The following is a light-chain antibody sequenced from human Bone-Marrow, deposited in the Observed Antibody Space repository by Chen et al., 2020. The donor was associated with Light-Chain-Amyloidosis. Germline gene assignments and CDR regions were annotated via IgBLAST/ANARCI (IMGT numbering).Light chain of an antibody. CDR2: EVT. J-gene: IGLJ1*01. CDR1: SSDVGGDNH. Sequence: QSALTQPAPVSGSPGQSLTISCTGTSSDVGGDNHVSWYQQHPDKAPKLMIYEVTNRPSWFPDRFSGSKSDNTASLTISGLQTEDEADYFCSSYTITNTLVFGSGTRVTVL. V-gene: IGLV2-14*01. CDR3: SSYTITNTLV.